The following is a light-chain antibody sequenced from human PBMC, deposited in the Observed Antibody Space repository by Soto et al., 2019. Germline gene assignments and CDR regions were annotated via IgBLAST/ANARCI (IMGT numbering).Light chain of an antibody. V-gene: IGLV2-14*01. J-gene: IGLJ1*01. CDR1: SSDVGGYNY. Sequence: QSALTQPASVSGSPGQSITISCTGTSSDVGGYNYVSWYQQHPGTAPKFMIYDVSNRPSGVSNRFSGSKSGNTASLTISGLQAEDEADYYCSSYTTSNTRQIVFGTGTKLT. CDR2: DVS. CDR3: SSYTTSNTRQIV.